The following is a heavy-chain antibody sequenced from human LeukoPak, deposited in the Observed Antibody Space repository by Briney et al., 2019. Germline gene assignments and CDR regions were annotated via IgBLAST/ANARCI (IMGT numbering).Heavy chain of an antibody. D-gene: IGHD2-15*01. J-gene: IGHJ4*02. CDR1: GGSISSSSYY. CDR2: IYYSGST. Sequence: SETLSLTCTVSGGSISSSSYYWGWIRRPPGRGLEWIGSIYYSGSTYYNPSLKSRVTISVDTSKNQFPLKLSSVTAADTAVYYCARNSCPSGTCYDNRGYFDYWGQGTLVTVSS. V-gene: IGHV4-39*06. CDR3: ARNSCPSGTCYDNRGYFDY.